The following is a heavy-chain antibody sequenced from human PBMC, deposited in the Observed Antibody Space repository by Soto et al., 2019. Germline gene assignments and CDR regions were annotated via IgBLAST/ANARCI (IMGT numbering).Heavy chain of an antibody. CDR3: ARDKIFGVVIAYYYYNMDV. J-gene: IGHJ6*02. Sequence: GSLRLSCAASGFTFSSHAMHWVRQAPGKGLEWLAVISYDGVNKYYVDSVKGRFTISRDNSKNTLYLQMNSLRAEDTAVYYCARDKIFGVVIAYYYYNMDVWGQGTTVTVSS. CDR2: ISYDGVNK. CDR1: GFTFSSHA. V-gene: IGHV3-30-3*01. D-gene: IGHD3-3*01.